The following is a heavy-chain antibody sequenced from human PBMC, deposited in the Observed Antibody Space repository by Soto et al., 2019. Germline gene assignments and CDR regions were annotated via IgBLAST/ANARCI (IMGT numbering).Heavy chain of an antibody. Sequence: GGSLRLSCAASGFTFSSYWMSWVRQAPGKGLEWVANIKQDGSEKYYVDSVKGRFTISRDNAKNSLYLQMNSLRAKDTAVYYCARAGRGCSSTSCHDAFDIWGQGTMVTVSS. CDR3: ARAGRGCSSTSCHDAFDI. D-gene: IGHD2-2*01. J-gene: IGHJ3*02. CDR2: IKQDGSEK. V-gene: IGHV3-7*03. CDR1: GFTFSSYW.